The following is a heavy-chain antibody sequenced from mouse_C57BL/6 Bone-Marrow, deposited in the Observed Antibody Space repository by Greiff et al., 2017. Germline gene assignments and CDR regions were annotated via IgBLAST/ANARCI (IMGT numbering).Heavy chain of an antibody. CDR1: GYSITSGYY. J-gene: IGHJ3*01. Sequence: EVQRVESGPGLVKPSQSLSLTCSVTGYSITSGYYWNWIRQFPGNKLEWMGYISYDGSNNYNPSLKNRISITRDTSKNQFFLKLNSVTTEDTATYYCARGGYGNYPLAYWGQGTLVTVSA. V-gene: IGHV3-6*01. CDR3: ARGGYGNYPLAY. CDR2: ISYDGSN. D-gene: IGHD2-1*01.